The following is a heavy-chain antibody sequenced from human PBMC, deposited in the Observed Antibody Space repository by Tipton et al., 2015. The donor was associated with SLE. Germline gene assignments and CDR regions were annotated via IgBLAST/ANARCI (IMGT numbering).Heavy chain of an antibody. CDR1: GFTFSSYG. CDR3: AKDPDDQSYHFDY. CDR2: ISYDGSNK. J-gene: IGHJ4*02. V-gene: IGHV3-30*18. Sequence: SLRLSCAASGFTFSSYGMHWVRQAPGKGLEWVAVISYDGSNKYYADSVKGRFTISRDNSKNTLYLQMNSLRAEDTAVYYCAKDPDDQSYHFDYWGQGTLVTVSS. D-gene: IGHD1-1*01.